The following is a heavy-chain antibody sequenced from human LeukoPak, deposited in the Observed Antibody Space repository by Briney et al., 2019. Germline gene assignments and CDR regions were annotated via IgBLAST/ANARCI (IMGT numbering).Heavy chain of an antibody. CDR3: TRDLGTYKSYGSIFFDY. J-gene: IGHJ4*02. D-gene: IGHD3-10*01. V-gene: IGHV1-18*01. Sequence: ASVKVSCKVSGGTFSSHAIIWVRQAPGQGLEWMGWISAYNGDIIYGQKFQGRVTMTTDTSTSTAYMELRSLRSDDTAVYYCTRDLGTYKSYGSIFFDYWGQGALVTVSS. CDR2: ISAYNGDI. CDR1: GGTFSSHA.